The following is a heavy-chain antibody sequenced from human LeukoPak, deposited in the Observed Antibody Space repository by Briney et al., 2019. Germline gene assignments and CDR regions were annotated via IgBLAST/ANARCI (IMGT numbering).Heavy chain of an antibody. CDR1: GFTFSSYA. V-gene: IGHV3-30*02. CDR2: IQYDGSEK. J-gene: IGHJ4*02. D-gene: IGHD3-10*01. Sequence: GGSLRLSCAASGFTFSSYAMHWVRQAPGKGLEWVASIQYDGSEKYYEDAVKGRFTISRDNSKNTLYLQMNSLRSEDTAVYYCAANPYGSGNYFFFDYWGQGNLVTVSS. CDR3: AANPYGSGNYFFFDY.